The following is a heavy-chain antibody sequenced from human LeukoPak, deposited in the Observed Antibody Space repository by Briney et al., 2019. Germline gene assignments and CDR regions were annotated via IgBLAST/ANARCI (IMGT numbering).Heavy chain of an antibody. CDR3: TRLQIAVAGPNWFDP. CDR2: ISRSSSYI. V-gene: IGHV3-21*01. Sequence: GGSLRLSCAASGFTFSSYSMNCVRQAPGKGLEWVSSISRSSSYIYYADSVKGRFTISRDNAKNSLYLQMNSLRAEDTAVYYCTRLQIAVAGPNWFDPWGQGTLVTVSS. CDR1: GFTFSSYS. J-gene: IGHJ5*02. D-gene: IGHD6-19*01.